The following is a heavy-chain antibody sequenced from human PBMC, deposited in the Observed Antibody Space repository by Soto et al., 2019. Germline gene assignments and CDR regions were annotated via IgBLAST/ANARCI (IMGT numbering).Heavy chain of an antibody. V-gene: IGHV1-24*01. CDR2: FDPEDGET. Sequence: GASVKVSCKVSGYTLTELSMHWVRQAPGKGLEWMGGFDPEDGETNYAQKFQGRVTMTEDTSTDTAYMELSSLRSEDTAGYYCATDHSGSGSYYYFDYWGQGTLVTVSS. J-gene: IGHJ4*02. D-gene: IGHD1-26*01. CDR1: GYTLTELS. CDR3: ATDHSGSGSYYYFDY.